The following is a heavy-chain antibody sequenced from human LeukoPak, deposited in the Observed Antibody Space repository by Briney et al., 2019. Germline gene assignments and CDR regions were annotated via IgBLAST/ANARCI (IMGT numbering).Heavy chain of an antibody. J-gene: IGHJ4*02. CDR3: ARGFFNFED. D-gene: IGHD3-3*01. V-gene: IGHV3-66*02. CDR1: GFSVSGYY. Sequence: QPWGSLRRSCAGSGFSVSGYYMSWVRQAPGSGLEWVSVIYSGGDTSYADSVKGRFTVSRDNAKNTVDLHMNGLRPEDTAFYYCARGFFNFEDWGRGTLVTVSS. CDR2: IYSGGDT.